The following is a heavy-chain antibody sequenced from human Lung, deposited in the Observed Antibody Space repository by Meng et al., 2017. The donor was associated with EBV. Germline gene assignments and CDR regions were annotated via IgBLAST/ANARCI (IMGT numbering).Heavy chain of an antibody. CDR3: SRDLAGSDDS. Sequence: HLLESGGDLVHDGGALRLSCAASEFTFRRYLMHWVRQVPGEGLVWVSRINEYGSITNYADSVKGRFTISRDNAKSTLYLQMNSLRAEDTGLYFCSRDLAGSDDSWGQGTLVTVLL. J-gene: IGHJ5*01. D-gene: IGHD3-10*01. CDR2: INEYGSIT. CDR1: EFTFRRYL. V-gene: IGHV3-74*01.